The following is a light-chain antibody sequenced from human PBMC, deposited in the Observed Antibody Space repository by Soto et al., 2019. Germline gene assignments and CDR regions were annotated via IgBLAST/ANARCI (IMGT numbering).Light chain of an antibody. V-gene: IGKV1-5*03. CDR2: KAS. CDR1: QSISSW. CDR3: QQYNSYPVT. Sequence: DIQMTQSPSTLSASVGDRVTITCRASQSISSWLAWYQQKPGKAAKLLIYKASSLESGVTSRCSGSGSGTEVTLTISSLQPDDFATYYCQQYNSYPVTFGQGTKLEIK. J-gene: IGKJ2*01.